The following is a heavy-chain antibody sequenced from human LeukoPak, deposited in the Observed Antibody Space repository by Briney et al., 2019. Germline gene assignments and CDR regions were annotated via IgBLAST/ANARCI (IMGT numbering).Heavy chain of an antibody. CDR3: ARVIEPWGGYYRENPFDA. CDR2: MNPDSGDT. J-gene: IGHJ5*02. Sequence: ASVTVSCKASGYTFTDHYIHWVRLAPGQGLEWMGWMNPDSGDTNYAQKFKGRVTMTRDTSINTAYMDLSRLTSDDTAVYYCARVIEPWGGYYRENPFDAWGQGTLVTVSS. CDR1: GYTFTDHY. D-gene: IGHD3-3*01. V-gene: IGHV1-2*02.